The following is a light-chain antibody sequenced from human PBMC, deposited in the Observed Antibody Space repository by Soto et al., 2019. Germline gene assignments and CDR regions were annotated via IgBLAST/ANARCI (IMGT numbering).Light chain of an antibody. J-gene: IGKJ3*01. CDR1: QSVSSY. CDR2: DAS. V-gene: IGKV3-20*01. Sequence: EIVMTQSPATLSVSPGERVTLSCRASQSVSSYLAWYQQKPGQAPRLLIYDASNRATGIPDRFSGSGSGADFTLAISRLEPEDFAVYYCQQYTTSPFTFGPGTKVDIK. CDR3: QQYTTSPFT.